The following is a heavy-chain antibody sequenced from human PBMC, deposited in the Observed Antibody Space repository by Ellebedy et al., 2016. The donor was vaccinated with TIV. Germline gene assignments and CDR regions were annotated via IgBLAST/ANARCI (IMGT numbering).Heavy chain of an antibody. CDR3: ARDGGRQGDP. D-gene: IGHD1-1*01. CDR1: GFTFDDYG. V-gene: IGHV3-20*04. CDR2: INWNGGST. J-gene: IGHJ5*02. Sequence: GESLKISCAASGFTFDDYGMSWVRQAPGKGLEWVSGINWNGGSTGYADSVKGRFTISRDNAKNSLYLQMNSLRAEDTALYYCARDGGRQGDPWGQGTLVTVSS.